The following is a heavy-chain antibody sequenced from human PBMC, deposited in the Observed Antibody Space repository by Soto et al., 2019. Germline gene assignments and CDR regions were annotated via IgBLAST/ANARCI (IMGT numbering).Heavy chain of an antibody. CDR2: IYYSGST. Sequence: SSETLSLTCTVSGGSISSGGYYWSWIRQHPGKGLEWIGYIYYSGSTYYNPSLKSRVTISVDTSKNQFSLKLSSVTAADTAVYYCARAPRAYCSSTSCYLDYWGQGTLVTVSS. CDR3: ARAPRAYCSSTSCYLDY. CDR1: GGSISSGGYY. V-gene: IGHV4-31*03. D-gene: IGHD2-2*01. J-gene: IGHJ4*02.